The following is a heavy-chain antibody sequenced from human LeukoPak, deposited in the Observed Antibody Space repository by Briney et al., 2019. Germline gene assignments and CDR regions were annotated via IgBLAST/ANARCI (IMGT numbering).Heavy chain of an antibody. CDR3: ARAVIVVVPAAIPHFDP. J-gene: IGHJ5*02. CDR1: GYTFTGYY. V-gene: IGHV1-2*02. Sequence: ASVKVSCKASGYTFTGYYMHWVRQAPGQGLEWMGWINPNGGGTNYAQKFQGRVTMTRDTSISTAYMELSRLRSDDTAVYYGARAVIVVVPAAIPHFDPWGQGTLVTVSS. D-gene: IGHD2-2*01. CDR2: INPNGGGT.